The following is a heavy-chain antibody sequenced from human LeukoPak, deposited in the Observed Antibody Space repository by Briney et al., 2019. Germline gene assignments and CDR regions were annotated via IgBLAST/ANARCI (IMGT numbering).Heavy chain of an antibody. V-gene: IGHV3-11*04. Sequence: PGGSLRLSCAASGFTVSSNYMSWVRQAPGKGLEWVSYISSSGSTIYYADSVKGRFTISRDNAKNSLYLQMNSLRAEDTAVYYCARELGYSSSRHEAFDIWGQGTMVTVSS. CDR3: ARELGYSSSRHEAFDI. D-gene: IGHD6-13*01. J-gene: IGHJ3*02. CDR2: ISSSGSTI. CDR1: GFTVSSNY.